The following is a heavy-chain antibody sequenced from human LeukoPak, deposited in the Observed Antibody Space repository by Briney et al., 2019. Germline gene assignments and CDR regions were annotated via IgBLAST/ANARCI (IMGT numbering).Heavy chain of an antibody. CDR1: GFTFGDYY. J-gene: IGHJ4*02. V-gene: IGHV3-11*04. Sequence: PGGSLRLSCAASGFTFGDYYMSWIRQAPGKGLEWVSYISSSGSTIYYADSVKGRFTISRDNAKNSLYLQMNSLRAEDTAVYYCARETDYGGNLPGTYIFDYWGQGTLVTVSS. CDR2: ISSSGSTI. CDR3: ARETDYGGNLPGTYIFDY. D-gene: IGHD4-23*01.